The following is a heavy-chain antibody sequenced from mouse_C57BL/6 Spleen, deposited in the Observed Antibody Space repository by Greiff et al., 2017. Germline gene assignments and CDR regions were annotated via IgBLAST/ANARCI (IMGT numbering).Heavy chain of an antibody. CDR3: TPHYYGSSYGAMDY. D-gene: IGHD1-1*01. CDR2: IDPENGDT. J-gene: IGHJ4*01. Sequence: EVQLQQSGAELVRPGASVKLSCTASGFNIKDDYMHWVKQRPEQGLEWIGWIDPENGDTEYASKFQGKATITADTSSNTAYLQLSSLTSEDTAVYSCTPHYYGSSYGAMDYWGQGTSVTVSS. CDR1: GFNIKDDY. V-gene: IGHV14-4*01.